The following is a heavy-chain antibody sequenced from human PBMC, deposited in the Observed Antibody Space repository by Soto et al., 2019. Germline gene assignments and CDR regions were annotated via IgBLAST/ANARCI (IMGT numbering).Heavy chain of an antibody. D-gene: IGHD2-2*01. CDR3: ARIGRDIVVGSSSGPPNWFDP. CDR1: VFSLSNARMG. CDR2: LFSNDEK. Sequence: QVTLKESGPVLVKPTETLTLTCTVSVFSLSNARMGVSWIRQPPGKALEWLAHLFSNDEKSYSTSLKSRLTISKDTSKSQVVLTMTNMDPVDTATYYCARIGRDIVVGSSSGPPNWFDPWGQGTLVTVSS. V-gene: IGHV2-26*01. J-gene: IGHJ5*02.